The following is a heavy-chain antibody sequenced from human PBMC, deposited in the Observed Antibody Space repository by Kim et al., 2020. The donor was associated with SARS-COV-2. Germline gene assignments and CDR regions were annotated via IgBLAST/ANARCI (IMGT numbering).Heavy chain of an antibody. J-gene: IGHJ6*02. V-gene: IGHV3-33*01. Sequence: GGSLRLSCAASGFTFSSYGMHWVRQAPGKGLEWVAVIWYDGSNKYYADSVKGRFTISRDNSKNTLYLQMNSLRAEDTAVYYCARGGGYGDPRYGMDVWGQGTTVTVSS. CDR2: IWYDGSNK. CDR1: GFTFSSYG. CDR3: ARGGGYGDPRYGMDV. D-gene: IGHD4-17*01.